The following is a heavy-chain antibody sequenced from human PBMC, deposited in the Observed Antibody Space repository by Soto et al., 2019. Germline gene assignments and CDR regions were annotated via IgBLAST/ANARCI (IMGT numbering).Heavy chain of an antibody. CDR1: GGSVSSQY. V-gene: IGHV4-4*07. CDR2: IYNGGIP. Sequence: SSETLSLTCTVSGGSVSSQYWSWIRQPAGKGLEWIGRIYNGGIPLIHPSLESRVALSIDTSKNQFSLTLSSVTAADTAIYYCASQDYDKSVYYFDYWGRGTLVSVSS. CDR3: ASQDYDKSVYYFDY. J-gene: IGHJ4*02. D-gene: IGHD3-22*01.